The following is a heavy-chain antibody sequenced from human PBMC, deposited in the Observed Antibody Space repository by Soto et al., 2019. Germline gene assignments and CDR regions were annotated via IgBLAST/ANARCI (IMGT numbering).Heavy chain of an antibody. J-gene: IGHJ6*02. CDR3: ARDRVLRFLEWLPSHYYGMDV. V-gene: IGHV1-2*02. CDR1: GYTFTGYY. Sequence: ASVKVSCKASGYTFTGYYMHWVRQAPGQGLEWMGWINPNSGGTNYAQKFQGRVTMTRDTSISTAYMELSRLRSDDTAVYYCARDRVLRFLEWLPSHYYGMDVWGQGTTVTVSS. D-gene: IGHD3-3*01. CDR2: INPNSGGT.